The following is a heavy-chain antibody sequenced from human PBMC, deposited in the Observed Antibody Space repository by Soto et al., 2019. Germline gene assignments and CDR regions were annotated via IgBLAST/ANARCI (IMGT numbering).Heavy chain of an antibody. Sequence: GGSLSLSCAASGFTFSSYGMHWVRQAPGKGLEWVAVISYDGSNKYYADSVKGRFTISRDNSKNTLYLQMNSLRAEDTAVYYCAKDVLRFLEWLAFYGMEVWGQGTTVTVSS. J-gene: IGHJ6*02. D-gene: IGHD3-3*01. CDR3: AKDVLRFLEWLAFYGMEV. V-gene: IGHV3-30*18. CDR1: GFTFSSYG. CDR2: ISYDGSNK.